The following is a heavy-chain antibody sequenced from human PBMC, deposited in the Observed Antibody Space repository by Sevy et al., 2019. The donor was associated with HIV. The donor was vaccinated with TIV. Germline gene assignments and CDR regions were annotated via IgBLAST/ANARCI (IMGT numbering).Heavy chain of an antibody. J-gene: IGHJ4*02. V-gene: IGHV1-18*01. CDR1: GYTFTSYG. CDR3: ARVQARAAAGADY. CDR2: ISEYNGNT. D-gene: IGHD6-13*01. Sequence: ASVKVSCKASGYTFTSYGISWVRQAPGQGREWMGWISEYNGNTNKAQKLQGRVTMTTDTSTSTAYMELRSLGSDDTAVYYCARVQARAAAGADYWGQGTLVTVSS.